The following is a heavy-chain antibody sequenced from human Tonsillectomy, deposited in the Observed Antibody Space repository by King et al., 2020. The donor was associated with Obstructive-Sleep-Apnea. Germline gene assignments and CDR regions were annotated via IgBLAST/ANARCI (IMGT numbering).Heavy chain of an antibody. Sequence: VQLVESGGGLVQPGGSLRLSCAASGFTFSSYAMHWVRQAPGQGLEYVSAISGNGGSTYYANSVKGRFTISRDNSKNTLYLQMGSLRTEDMAVYYCAREARTGGSYPGWGQGTLVTVSS. D-gene: IGHD1-26*01. J-gene: IGHJ4*02. CDR1: GFTFSSYA. CDR3: AREARTGGSYPG. CDR2: ISGNGGST. V-gene: IGHV3-64*01.